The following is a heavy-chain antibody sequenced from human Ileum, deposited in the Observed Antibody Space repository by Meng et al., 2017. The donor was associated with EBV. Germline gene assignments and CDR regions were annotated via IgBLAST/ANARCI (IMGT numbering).Heavy chain of an antibody. V-gene: IGHV4-4*02. J-gene: IGHJ4*02. CDR2: IYHSGST. CDR3: ASGRKYCSSTSCYGQFDY. D-gene: IGHD2-2*01. Sequence: QVQLQESGPGLVKPSGTLSHTGAAXXGTISSSNWWSWVRQPPGKGLEWIGEIYHSGSTNYNPSLKSRVTISVDKSKNQFSLKLSSVTAADTAVYYCASGRKYCSSTSCYGQFDYWGQGTPVTVSS. CDR1: XGTISSSNW.